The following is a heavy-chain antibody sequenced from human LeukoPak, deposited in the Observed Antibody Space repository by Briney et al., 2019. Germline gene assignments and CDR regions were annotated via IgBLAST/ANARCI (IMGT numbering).Heavy chain of an antibody. J-gene: IGHJ4*02. Sequence: GGSLRLSCAASGFTFSSYDMHWVRQAPGKGLEWVAVISYDGSNKYYADSVKGRFTISRDNSKNTLYLQMNSLRAEDTAVYYCASQSYEIYWGQGTLVTVSS. CDR2: ISYDGSNK. D-gene: IGHD3-16*01. CDR1: GFTFSSYD. V-gene: IGHV3-30*03. CDR3: ASQSYEIY.